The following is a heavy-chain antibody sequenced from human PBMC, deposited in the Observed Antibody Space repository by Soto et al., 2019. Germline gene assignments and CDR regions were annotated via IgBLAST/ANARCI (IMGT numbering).Heavy chain of an antibody. J-gene: IGHJ3*02. CDR3: ARGPYYCSGGIFYSIPGDASDI. Sequence: QVQLQQWGAGLLKPSETLSLTCAFYGGSFSGYYWSWIRQPPWKGLEWIGEINHSGSTNYNPSLKSRVTISVDTSKNQFSLKLSSVTAADTAVYYCARGPYYCSGGIFYSIPGDASDIWGQGTRVPVSS. D-gene: IGHD2-15*01. V-gene: IGHV4-34*01. CDR1: GGSFSGYY. CDR2: INHSGST.